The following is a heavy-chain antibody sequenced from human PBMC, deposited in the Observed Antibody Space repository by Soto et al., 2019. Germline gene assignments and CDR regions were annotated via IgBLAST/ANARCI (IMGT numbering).Heavy chain of an antibody. D-gene: IGHD3-22*01. CDR1: GGSISSGGYY. Sequence: QVQLQESGPGLVKPSQPLSLTCTVSGGSISSGGYYWSWIRQHPGKGLEWIGYIYYSGSTYYNQSLKVRVTISVDTAKNQVSLKLSSVTAADTGVYYCARQRMVVITHFDYWGQGTLVTVSS. J-gene: IGHJ4*02. CDR2: IYYSGST. V-gene: IGHV4-31*03. CDR3: ARQRMVVITHFDY.